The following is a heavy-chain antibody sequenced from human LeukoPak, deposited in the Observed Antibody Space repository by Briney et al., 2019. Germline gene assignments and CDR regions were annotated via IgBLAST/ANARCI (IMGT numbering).Heavy chain of an antibody. V-gene: IGHV3-21*01. J-gene: IGHJ5*02. D-gene: IGHD1-26*01. CDR3: ARDPLTGSYGVNWLDP. CDR1: GFTFSSYS. CDR2: ISSSSSYI. Sequence: GGSLRLSCAASGFTFSSYSMNLVRQAPGKGLEWVSSISSSSSYIYYADSVKGRFTISRDNSKNTVYLQMNSLRVEDTAIYYCARDPLTGSYGVNWLDPWGQGTLVTVSS.